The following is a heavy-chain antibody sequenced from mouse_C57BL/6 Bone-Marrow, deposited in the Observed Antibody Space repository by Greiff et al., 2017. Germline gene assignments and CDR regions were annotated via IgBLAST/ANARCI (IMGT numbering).Heavy chain of an antibody. CDR2: IDPENGDT. Sequence: VQLQQSGAELVRPGASVKLSCTASGFNIKDDYMHWVKQRPEQGLEWIGWIDPENGDTEYASKFQGKATITADTSSNTAYLQLSSLTSEDTAVYYCTTPIYYAMDDWGQGTSVTVSS. J-gene: IGHJ4*01. CDR3: TTPIYYAMDD. CDR1: GFNIKDDY. V-gene: IGHV14-4*01.